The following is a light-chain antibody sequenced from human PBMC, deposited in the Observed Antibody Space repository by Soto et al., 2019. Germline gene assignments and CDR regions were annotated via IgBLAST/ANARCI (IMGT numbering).Light chain of an antibody. CDR2: GAS. CDR1: QSVSSSY. Sequence: EIVLTQSPGTLSLSPGERATLSCRASQSVSSSYIAWYQQKPGQAPRFLIYGASGRATGIPGRFSGSGSGTDFTLSISRLEPEDFAVYYCQQYVLSPPITFGQGTRLEIK. J-gene: IGKJ5*01. V-gene: IGKV3-20*01. CDR3: QQYVLSPPIT.